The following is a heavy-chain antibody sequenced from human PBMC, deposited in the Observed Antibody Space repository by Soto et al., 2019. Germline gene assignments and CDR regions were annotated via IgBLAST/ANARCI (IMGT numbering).Heavy chain of an antibody. CDR1: GGSISSSSYY. V-gene: IGHV4-39*01. J-gene: IGHJ6*02. D-gene: IGHD2-2*02. CDR3: ARHVLVPAAIGGMDV. Sequence: SETLSLTCTVSGGSISSSSYYWGWIRQPPGKGLEWIGSIYYSGSTYYNQSLKSRVTISVDTSKNEFSLKLSSVTAADTALYYCARHVLVPAAIGGMDVWGQGTTVTVS. CDR2: IYYSGST.